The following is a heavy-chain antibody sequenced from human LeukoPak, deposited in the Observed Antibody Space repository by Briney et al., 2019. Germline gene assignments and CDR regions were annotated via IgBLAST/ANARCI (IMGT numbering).Heavy chain of an antibody. D-gene: IGHD5-18*01. CDR1: GYTFTSYD. Sequence: ASVKVSCKASGYTFTSYDINWVRQATGQGLEWMGWMNPNSGNTGYAQKFQGRVTMTRNTSISTAYMELSSLRSEDTAVYYSARGEDTAMGTDYWGQGTLVTVSS. CDR3: ARGEDTAMGTDY. V-gene: IGHV1-8*01. CDR2: MNPNSGNT. J-gene: IGHJ4*02.